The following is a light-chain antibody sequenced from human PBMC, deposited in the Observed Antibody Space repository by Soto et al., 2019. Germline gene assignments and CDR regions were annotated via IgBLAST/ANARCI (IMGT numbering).Light chain of an antibody. CDR2: EVN. J-gene: IGLJ2*01. V-gene: IGLV2-8*01. Sequence: QSALTQPPSASGSPGQSVTISCTGTSSDVGGYNYVSWYQQHPGKAPRLLIYEVNKRPSGVPDRFSGSKSGNTASLTVSGLQAEDEADYYCSSYAANNVIFGGGTKLTVL. CDR1: SSDVGGYNY. CDR3: SSYAANNVI.